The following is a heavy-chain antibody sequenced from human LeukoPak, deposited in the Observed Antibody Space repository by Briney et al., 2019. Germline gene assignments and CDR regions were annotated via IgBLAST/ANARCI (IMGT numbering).Heavy chain of an antibody. CDR1: GYTFSNYG. CDR2: ISGDNGNT. D-gene: IGHD2-15*01. Sequence: GATVKVSCKASGYTFSNYGISWVRQAPGQGLEWMGWISGDNGNTNYPQKIRGRVTMTTDTSTSTAYMELRSLRSDDTAVYYCARIPYCSGGSCYFRPNNWFDPWGQGTLVTVSS. J-gene: IGHJ5*02. CDR3: ARIPYCSGGSCYFRPNNWFDP. V-gene: IGHV1-18*01.